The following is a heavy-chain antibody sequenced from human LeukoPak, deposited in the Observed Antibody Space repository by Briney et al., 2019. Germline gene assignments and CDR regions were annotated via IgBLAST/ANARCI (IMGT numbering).Heavy chain of an antibody. CDR1: GFIFIGYG. CDR2: IRPDGHNK. Sequence: GGSLRLSCAASGFIFIGYGMHWVRQAPGKGPEWVAFIRPDGHNKYYADSGKGRFMISRDNSKNTVDLQMNSLRGDDTAMYYCAKEGAASWDVDVWGKGTTVTVSS. J-gene: IGHJ6*04. CDR3: AKEGAASWDVDV. V-gene: IGHV3-30*02. D-gene: IGHD3-3*02.